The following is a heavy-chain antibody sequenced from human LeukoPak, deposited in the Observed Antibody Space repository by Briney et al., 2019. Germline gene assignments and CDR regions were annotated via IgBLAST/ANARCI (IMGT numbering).Heavy chain of an antibody. CDR3: ARSASLVVPAAIDY. CDR2: IYYSGST. CDR1: GGSINSYY. Sequence: SETLSLTCSVSGGSINSYYWSWIRQPPGKGLEWIGYIYYSGSTNYNPSLKSRVTISVDTSKNQFSLKLSSVTAADTAVYYCARSASLVVPAAIDYWGQGTLVTVSS. V-gene: IGHV4-59*08. D-gene: IGHD2-2*01. J-gene: IGHJ4*02.